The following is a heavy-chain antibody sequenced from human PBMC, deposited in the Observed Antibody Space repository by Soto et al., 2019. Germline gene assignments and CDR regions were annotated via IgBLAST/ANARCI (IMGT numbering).Heavy chain of an antibody. V-gene: IGHV1-18*01. D-gene: IGHD2-15*01. CDR1: GYTFTSYG. J-gene: IGHJ6*02. CDR3: ARDLGWSGYCSGGSCQHHPNYYYYYGMDV. Sequence: RASVKVSCKASGYTFTSYGISWVRQAPGQGLEWMGWISAYNGNTNYAQKLQGRVTMTTDTSTSTAYMELRSLRSDDTAVYYCARDLGWSGYCSGGSCQHHPNYYYYYGMDVWGQGTTVTVSS. CDR2: ISAYNGNT.